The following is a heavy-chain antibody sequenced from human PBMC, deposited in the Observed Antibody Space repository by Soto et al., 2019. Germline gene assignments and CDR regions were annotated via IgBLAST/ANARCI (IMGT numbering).Heavy chain of an antibody. Sequence: GASVKVSCKASGGTFSSYTISWVRQAPGQGLEWMGRIIPILGIANYAQKFQGRVTITADKSTSTAYMELSSLRSEDTAVYYCASRVYSSGPLPLDAFDIWGQGTMVTVSS. CDR1: GGTFSSYT. J-gene: IGHJ3*02. CDR3: ASRVYSSGPLPLDAFDI. V-gene: IGHV1-69*02. CDR2: IIPILGIA. D-gene: IGHD6-19*01.